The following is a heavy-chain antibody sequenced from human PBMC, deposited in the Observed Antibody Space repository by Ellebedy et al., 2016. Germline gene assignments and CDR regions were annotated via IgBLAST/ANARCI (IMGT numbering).Heavy chain of an antibody. J-gene: IGHJ6*02. V-gene: IGHV3-30*03. CDR2: ISYDGSNK. Sequence: GESLKISCAASGFTFSSYGMHWVRQAPGKGLEWVAVISYDGSNKYYADSVKGRFTISRDNSKNTLYLQMNSLRAEDTAVYYCARDQHYYYYGMDVWGQGTTVIVSS. CDR1: GFTFSSYG. CDR3: ARDQHYYYYGMDV.